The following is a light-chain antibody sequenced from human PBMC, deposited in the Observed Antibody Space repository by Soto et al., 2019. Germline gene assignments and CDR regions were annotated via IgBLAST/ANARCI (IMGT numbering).Light chain of an antibody. CDR2: AVN. CDR3: CSYAGSYTWV. Sequence: QSALTQPRSVSGSPGQPVTISCTGTSSDVGDYNYVSWYQQHPGKAPKLLIYAVNMRPSGVPDRFSGSKSGNTASLTISGLQAEDEADYSCCSYAGSYTWVFGGGTKLTVL. V-gene: IGLV2-11*01. CDR1: SSDVGDYNY. J-gene: IGLJ3*02.